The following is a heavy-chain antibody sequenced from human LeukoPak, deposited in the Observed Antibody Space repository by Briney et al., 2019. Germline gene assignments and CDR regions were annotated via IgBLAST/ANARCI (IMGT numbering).Heavy chain of an antibody. CDR3: ARFGGVVNTII. J-gene: IGHJ4*02. V-gene: IGHV3-21*01. CDR2: ISSSSSYI. CDR1: GFTFSSYS. D-gene: IGHD3-16*01. Sequence: PGGSLRLSCAASGFTFSSYSMNWVRQAPGKGLEWVSSISSSSSYIYYADSVKGRFTISRDNAKNTLYLQMNSLRVEDTAVYYCARFGGVVNTIIWGQGTLVTVSS.